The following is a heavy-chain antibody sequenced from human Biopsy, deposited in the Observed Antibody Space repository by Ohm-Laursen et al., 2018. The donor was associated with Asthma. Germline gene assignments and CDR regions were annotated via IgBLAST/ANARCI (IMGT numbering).Heavy chain of an antibody. CDR1: GYSLTDLS. D-gene: IGHD3-3*02. Sequence: GSSVKVSCKISGYSLTDLSMHWVRQAPGQGLEWMGGHDHEEGGTVNAQRFQGRVTITADIFTRTVYMELSGLRFDDTAIYYCARPSPNRDILYYYYHMDVWGQGTTVIVSS. V-gene: IGHV1-24*01. J-gene: IGHJ6*02. CDR2: HDHEEGGT. CDR3: ARPSPNRDILYYYYHMDV.